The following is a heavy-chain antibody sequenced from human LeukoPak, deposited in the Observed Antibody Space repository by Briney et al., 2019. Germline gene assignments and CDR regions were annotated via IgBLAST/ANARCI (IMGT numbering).Heavy chain of an antibody. CDR2: IDYSGST. J-gene: IGHJ3*02. D-gene: IGHD5-18*01. V-gene: IGHV4-59*01. CDR3: ARGFTYGYVAFDI. CDR1: GGSINNYY. Sequence: PSETLSLTCTASGGSINNYYWSWIRQPPGKELEWIGYIDYSGSTNYNPSLKSRLTISIDTSKNQFSLQLRSVTAADTAVYYCARGFTYGYVAFDIWGQGTMVTVSS.